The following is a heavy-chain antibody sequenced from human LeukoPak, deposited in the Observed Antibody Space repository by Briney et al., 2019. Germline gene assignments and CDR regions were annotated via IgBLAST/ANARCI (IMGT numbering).Heavy chain of an antibody. CDR2: ISTSGGTT. Sequence: GGSLRLSCAASGFTFSNYAMSWIRQAPGKGLEWVSAISTSGGTTYYADSVKGRFTISRDNSKNTLYLQMNSLRAEDTAVHYCAKENVGVDYWGQGTLVTVSS. CDR1: GFTFSNYA. CDR3: AKENVGVDY. D-gene: IGHD3-10*01. J-gene: IGHJ4*02. V-gene: IGHV3-23*01.